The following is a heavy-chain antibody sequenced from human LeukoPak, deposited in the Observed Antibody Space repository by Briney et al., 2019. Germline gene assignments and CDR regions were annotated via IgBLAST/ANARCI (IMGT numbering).Heavy chain of an antibody. CDR2: IWFDGSNK. D-gene: IGHD6-19*01. V-gene: IGHV3-33*01. CDR1: GFTFSNYD. J-gene: IGHJ4*02. CDR3: ASSAGALIDC. Sequence: GGSLRLSCAASGFTFSNYDMHWVRQAPGKGLEWVAVIWFDGSNKFYADSVKGRFTISRDNSKNTLYLQMNSLRAEDTAVYYCASSAGALIDCWGQGTLVIVSS.